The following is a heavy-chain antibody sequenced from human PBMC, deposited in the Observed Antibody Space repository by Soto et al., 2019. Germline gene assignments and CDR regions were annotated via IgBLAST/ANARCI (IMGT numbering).Heavy chain of an antibody. D-gene: IGHD5-12*01. V-gene: IGHV3-21*01. CDR2: ISESSSHI. CDR3: ARDGSKWLKYGYFDL. CDR1: GFTFSTYC. Sequence: EVQLVESGGGLVKPGGSLRLSCAASGFTFSTYCMNLVRQAPGRGLEWVSYISESSSHIYYGDSVRGRFIISRDNAKNSVYLQMNSLRAEDTAVYYCARDGSKWLKYGYFDLWGRGTLVTVSS. J-gene: IGHJ2*01.